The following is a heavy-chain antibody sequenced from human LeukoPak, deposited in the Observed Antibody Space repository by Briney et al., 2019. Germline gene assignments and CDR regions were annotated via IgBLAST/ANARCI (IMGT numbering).Heavy chain of an antibody. CDR3: AKSPYYDASGYNREYYFDC. CDR2: ITGGGGST. CDR1: EFTFSSYS. D-gene: IGHD3-22*01. V-gene: IGHV3-23*01. J-gene: IGHJ4*02. Sequence: GGSLRLSCAASEFTFSSYSMSWVRQAPGKGLEWVSSITGGGGSTYFADSVKDRFTISRDNPRNTLYLQLNSLRAEDTAVYYCAKSPYYDASGYNREYYFDCWGQGTLVTVSS.